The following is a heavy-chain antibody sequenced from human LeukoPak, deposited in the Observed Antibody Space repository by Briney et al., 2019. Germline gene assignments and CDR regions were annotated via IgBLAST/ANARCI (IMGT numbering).Heavy chain of an antibody. Sequence: ASVKVSCKASGYTFTSYYMHWVRQAPGQGLEWMGIINPSGGSTSYAQKFQGRVTMTRDMSTSTVYMELSSLRSEDTAVYYCARGRLLAAAGTPEEHYYYMDVWGKGTTVTVSS. CDR3: ARGRLLAAAGTPEEHYYYMDV. D-gene: IGHD6-13*01. J-gene: IGHJ6*03. CDR1: GYTFTSYY. CDR2: INPSGGST. V-gene: IGHV1-46*01.